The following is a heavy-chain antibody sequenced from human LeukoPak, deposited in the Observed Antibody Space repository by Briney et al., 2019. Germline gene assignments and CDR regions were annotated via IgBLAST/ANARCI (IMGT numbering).Heavy chain of an antibody. V-gene: IGHV3-74*01. Sequence: AGGSLRLSCAASGFTFSNYWMHWVRQAPGRGLVWVSRINTDGARTSYADSVKGRFTISRDNAKSTLFLQMNSLRAEDTAVYYCAREEEGDAFDIWGLGTMVTVSS. CDR2: INTDGART. J-gene: IGHJ3*02. CDR1: GFTFSNYW. CDR3: AREEEGDAFDI.